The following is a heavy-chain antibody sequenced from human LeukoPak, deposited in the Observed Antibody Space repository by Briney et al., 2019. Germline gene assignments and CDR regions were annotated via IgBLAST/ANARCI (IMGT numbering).Heavy chain of an antibody. V-gene: IGHV3-21*01. Sequence: PGGSLRLSCAASGFTFSSYSMNWARQAPGKGLEWVSSISSSSSYIYYADSVKGRFTISRDNAKNSLYLQMNSLGAEDTAVYYCARVSSPRRTNYFDYWGQGTLVTVSS. CDR2: ISSSSSYI. J-gene: IGHJ4*02. CDR3: ARVSSPRRTNYFDY. CDR1: GFTFSSYS. D-gene: IGHD6-13*01.